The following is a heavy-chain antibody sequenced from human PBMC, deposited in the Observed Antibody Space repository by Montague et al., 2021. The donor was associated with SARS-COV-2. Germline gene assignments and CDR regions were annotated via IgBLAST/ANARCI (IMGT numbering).Heavy chain of an antibody. CDR2: IYYSGST. Sequence: SETLSLTCTVSGGSISSSSYYWGWIRQPPGKGLEWIGSIYYSGSTYYNPSLKSRVTISVDTSKNQFSLKLSSVTAADTAVYYCAITYYYGSGSYYWYFDLWGRGTLVTVSP. D-gene: IGHD3-10*01. CDR1: GGSISSSSYY. V-gene: IGHV4-39*01. CDR3: AITYYYGSGSYYWYFDL. J-gene: IGHJ2*01.